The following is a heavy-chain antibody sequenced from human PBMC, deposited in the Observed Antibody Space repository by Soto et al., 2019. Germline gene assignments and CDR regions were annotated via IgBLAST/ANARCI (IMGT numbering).Heavy chain of an antibody. Sequence: QVQLVESGGGVVQPGRSLRLSCAASGFTFSSYAMHWVRQAPGKGLQWVAVISYDGSNKYNADSVKGRFTISRDNSKNTLYPQMNRLRPEDTAVYYCARVRSAGFCGGDCYSLAYWGQGTLVTVSS. CDR1: GFTFSSYA. J-gene: IGHJ4*02. V-gene: IGHV3-30-3*01. CDR3: ARVRSAGFCGGDCYSLAY. D-gene: IGHD2-21*02. CDR2: ISYDGSNK.